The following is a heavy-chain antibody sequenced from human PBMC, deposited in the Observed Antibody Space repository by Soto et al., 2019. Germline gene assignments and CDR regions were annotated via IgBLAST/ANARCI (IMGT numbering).Heavy chain of an antibody. D-gene: IGHD6-19*01. CDR3: AKVAGTAAGVDY. V-gene: IGHV4-31*03. CDR1: GGSMSSEGYY. J-gene: IGHJ4*02. Sequence: PSETLSLTCTVSGGSMSSEGYYWSWIRQHPGKGLEWIGYIYYSGLTDYNPSLKSRLTISVDTSKNQFSLKLSSVTAADTAVYYCAKVAGTAAGVDYWGQGTLVTVSS. CDR2: IYYSGLT.